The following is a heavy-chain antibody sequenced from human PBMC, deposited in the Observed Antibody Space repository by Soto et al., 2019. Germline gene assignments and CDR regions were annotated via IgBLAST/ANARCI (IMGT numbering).Heavy chain of an antibody. J-gene: IGHJ4*02. D-gene: IGHD5-18*01. Sequence: SETLSLSCTVSGGSISSYYWSWIRQPPGKGLEWIGYIYYSGTTDYNPSLKSRVTISVDRSKNQFSLKLNSVTAADTAVYYCARHVDSTRAYYFDYWGQGTLVTVSS. CDR2: IYYSGTT. CDR3: ARHVDSTRAYYFDY. CDR1: GGSISSYY. V-gene: IGHV4-59*01.